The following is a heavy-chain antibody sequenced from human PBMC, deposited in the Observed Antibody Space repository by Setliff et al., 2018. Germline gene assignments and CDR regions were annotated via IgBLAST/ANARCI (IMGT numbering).Heavy chain of an antibody. D-gene: IGHD3-22*01. CDR1: GGSISSGNYY. V-gene: IGHV4-61*09. Sequence: SETLSLTCTVSGGSISSGNYYWSWIRQPAGKAPEWIGHIFSKGSTNNNPSLKSRVTISIDSSKNQMSLRMTSVTAADTAVYYCARGRYFECSSYYFPFDYWGLGTLVTVS. CDR3: ARGRYFECSSYYFPFDY. J-gene: IGHJ4*02. CDR2: IFSKGST.